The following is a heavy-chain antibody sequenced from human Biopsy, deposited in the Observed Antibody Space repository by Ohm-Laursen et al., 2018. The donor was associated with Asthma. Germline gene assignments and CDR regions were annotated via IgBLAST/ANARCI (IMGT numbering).Heavy chain of an antibody. V-gene: IGHV1-69*13. J-gene: IGHJ4*02. Sequence: SVKVSCKSLGGTFNTYVIGWVRQAHGQGLEWMGGINSVFGTTTYPQKFQDRVTITADDSTSTVYMELSSLRPEDTAVYYCDRKAGSCISRTCYSLDFWGQGTLVTVSS. CDR1: GGTFNTYV. D-gene: IGHD2-2*01. CDR3: DRKAGSCISRTCYSLDF. CDR2: INSVFGTT.